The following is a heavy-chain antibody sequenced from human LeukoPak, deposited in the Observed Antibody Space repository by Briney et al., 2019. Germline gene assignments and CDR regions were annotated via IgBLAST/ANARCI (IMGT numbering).Heavy chain of an antibody. D-gene: IGHD3-3*01. CDR1: GYTFSSYG. J-gene: IGHJ3*02. Sequence: ASVKVSCKASGYTFSSYGISWVRRAPGQELEWMGWISGYNGNTNSAQKLQGRVSMTTDTSTSTAYVELRSLRSDDTAVYYCARDRSPDFWSGDYRDAYDIWGQGTMVTVSS. V-gene: IGHV1-18*01. CDR3: ARDRSPDFWSGDYRDAYDI. CDR2: ISGYNGNT.